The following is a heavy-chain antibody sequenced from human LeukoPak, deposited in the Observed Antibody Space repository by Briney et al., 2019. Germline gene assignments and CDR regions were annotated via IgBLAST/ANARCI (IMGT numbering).Heavy chain of an antibody. CDR2: ISSSSSHI. D-gene: IGHD3-3*01. Sequence: PGGSLRLSCAASGFTFSRYTMNWVRQAPGKGLEWVSFISSSSSHIYYADSVKGRFTISRGDAKNSLFLQMNSLRVEDTAVYYCARDGPPVPTIFGTFDSWGQGTLVTVSS. V-gene: IGHV3-21*01. J-gene: IGHJ5*01. CDR1: GFTFSRYT. CDR3: ARDGPPVPTIFGTFDS.